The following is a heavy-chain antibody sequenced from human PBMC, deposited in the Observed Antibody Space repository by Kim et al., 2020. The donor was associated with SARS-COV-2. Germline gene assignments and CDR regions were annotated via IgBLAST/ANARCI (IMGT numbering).Heavy chain of an antibody. Sequence: SVKVSCKASGGTFSSYAISWVRQAPGQGLEWMGVIIPIFGTANYAQKFQGRVTITADESTSTAYMELSSLRSEDTAVYYCAREGRYYDILTGYDGYYYYGMDVWGQGTTVTVSS. CDR1: GGTFSSYA. V-gene: IGHV1-69*13. CDR2: IIPIFGTA. J-gene: IGHJ6*02. CDR3: AREGRYYDILTGYDGYYYYGMDV. D-gene: IGHD3-9*01.